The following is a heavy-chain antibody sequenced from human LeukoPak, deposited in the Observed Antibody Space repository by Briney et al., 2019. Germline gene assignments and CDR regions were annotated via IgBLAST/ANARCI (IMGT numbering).Heavy chain of an antibody. CDR2: ISSNGGTT. J-gene: IGHJ4*02. CDR1: GFTFSNYG. CDR3: AMGYDNSGYYQY. D-gene: IGHD3-22*01. Sequence: GGSLRLSCAASGFTFSNYGLHWVRQAPGKGLEYVSAISSNGGTTYYANSVKGRFTISRDNSKNTLYLQMGGLRAEDVAVYYCAMGYDNSGYYQYWGQGTLVTVSS. V-gene: IGHV3-64*01.